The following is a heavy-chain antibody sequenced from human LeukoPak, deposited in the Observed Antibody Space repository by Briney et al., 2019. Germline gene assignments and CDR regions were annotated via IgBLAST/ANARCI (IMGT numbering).Heavy chain of an antibody. J-gene: IGHJ4*02. V-gene: IGHV5-51*01. Sequence: GESLKISCRGSGYSFTSYRLGWVRQMPGKGLEWMGIIYPGDSDTSYSPSFQGRVPIPADNSISTAYLRWSALEPTDTPKYYCTRLADYDSSGYVGVFDYWGQGTLVTVSS. CDR2: IYPGDSDT. CDR3: TRLADYDSSGYVGVFDY. CDR1: GYSFTSYR. D-gene: IGHD3-22*01.